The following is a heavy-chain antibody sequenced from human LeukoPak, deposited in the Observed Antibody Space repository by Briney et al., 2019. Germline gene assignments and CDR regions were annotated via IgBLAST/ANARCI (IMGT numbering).Heavy chain of an antibody. CDR2: ISGSGGST. CDR1: GFTFSNYA. D-gene: IGHD3-10*01. V-gene: IGHV3-23*01. Sequence: GGSLRLSCAPSGFTFSNYAMSWVRQAPGKGLQWVSGISGSGGSTNYAESVKSRFTISRDNSKNTLYLQMNSLRAEDTATYYCAKNYRCFDYWGQGTLVTVSS. CDR3: AKNYRCFDY. J-gene: IGHJ4*02.